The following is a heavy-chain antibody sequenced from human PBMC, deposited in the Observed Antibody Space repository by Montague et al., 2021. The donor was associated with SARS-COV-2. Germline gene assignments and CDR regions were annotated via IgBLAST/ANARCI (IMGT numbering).Heavy chain of an antibody. J-gene: IGHJ5*02. D-gene: IGHD2/OR15-2a*01. CDR3: ARDAYYFGPGRWHPGAFDP. Sequence: TPYGDSIGGYLWSWIRQPAGKGLEWIGRIYANVNFDYNRPLNSRVSMSMVTSKQEFSMRLISVTAADTAVHYCARDAYYFGPGRWHPGAFDPWCQVILVTVSS. V-gene: IGHV4-4*07. CDR1: GDSIGGYL. CDR2: IYANVNF.